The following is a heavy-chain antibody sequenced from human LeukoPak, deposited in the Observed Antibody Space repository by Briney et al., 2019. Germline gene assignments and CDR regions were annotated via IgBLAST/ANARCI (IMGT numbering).Heavy chain of an antibody. CDR3: ARGSYYYDSSGYFDY. D-gene: IGHD3-22*01. CDR2: IYHSGST. J-gene: IGHJ4*02. Sequence: SQTLSLTCAVSGGSVSSGGYSWSWIRQPPGKGLEWIGYIYHSGSTYYNPSLKSRVTISVDRSKNQFSLKLSSVTAADTAVFYCARGSYYYDSSGYFDYWGQGTLVTVSS. V-gene: IGHV4-30-2*01. CDR1: GGSVSSGGYS.